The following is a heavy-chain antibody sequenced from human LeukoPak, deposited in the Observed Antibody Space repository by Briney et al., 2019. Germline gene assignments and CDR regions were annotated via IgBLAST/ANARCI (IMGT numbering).Heavy chain of an antibody. J-gene: IGHJ5*02. CDR2: IIPIFGTA. CDR3: AKDWHILTGRNCFDP. D-gene: IGHD3-9*01. CDR1: GGTFSSYG. V-gene: IGHV1-69*13. Sequence: SVKVSCKASGGTFSSYGLSWVRQAPGQGLEWMGGIIPIFGTANYAQRFQGRVAITADESTSTAYMALSSLSDEDTAVHNFAKDWHILTGRNCFDPWGQGTLVTVSS.